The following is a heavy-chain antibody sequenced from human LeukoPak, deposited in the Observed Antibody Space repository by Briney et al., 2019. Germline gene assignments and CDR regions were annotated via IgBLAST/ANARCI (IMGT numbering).Heavy chain of an antibody. CDR2: IIPIFGTA. CDR1: GGTFSSYA. D-gene: IGHD3-22*01. Sequence: ASVKVSCKASGGTFSSYAISWVRQAPGQGLEWMGGIIPIFGTANYTQKFQGRVTITADESTSTAYMELSSLRSEDTAVYYCARNRHYDSSGYYYDYYYYGMDVWGQGTTVTVSS. V-gene: IGHV1-69*13. J-gene: IGHJ6*02. CDR3: ARNRHYDSSGYYYDYYYYGMDV.